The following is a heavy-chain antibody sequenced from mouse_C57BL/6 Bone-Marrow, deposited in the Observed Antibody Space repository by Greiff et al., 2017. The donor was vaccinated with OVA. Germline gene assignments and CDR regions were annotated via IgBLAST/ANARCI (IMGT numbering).Heavy chain of an antibody. CDR1: GYTFTSYG. J-gene: IGHJ2*01. CDR2: IYPRSGNT. Sequence: VQLKESGAELARPGASVKLSCKASGYTFTSYGISWVKQRTGQGLEWIGEIYPRSGNTYYNEKFKGKATLTADKSSSTAYMELRSLTSEDSAVYFCARSVLLRYPYYFDYWGQGTTLTVSS. V-gene: IGHV1-81*01. CDR3: ARSVLLRYPYYFDY. D-gene: IGHD1-1*01.